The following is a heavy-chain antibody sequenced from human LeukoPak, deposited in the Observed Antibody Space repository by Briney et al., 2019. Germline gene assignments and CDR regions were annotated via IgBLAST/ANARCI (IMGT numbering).Heavy chain of an antibody. CDR1: GGSISSYY. V-gene: IGHV4-59*01. CDR3: AREIVVGAFDI. J-gene: IGHJ3*02. CDR2: IYYSGST. Sequence: SETLSLTCTVSGGSISSYYWSWIRQPPGKGLEWIGYIYYSGSTNYNPSLKSRVTISVDTSKNQFSLKLSSVTAADTAVYYCAREIVVGAFDIWGQGTMVIVSS. D-gene: IGHD2-15*01.